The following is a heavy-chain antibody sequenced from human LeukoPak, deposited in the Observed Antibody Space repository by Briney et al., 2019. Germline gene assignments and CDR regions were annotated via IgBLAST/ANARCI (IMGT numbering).Heavy chain of an antibody. J-gene: IGHJ5*02. Sequence: GGSLRLSCAASGFTFSSYSMNWVRQAPGKGLEWVSGISDSGGSTTYYADSVKGRFTISRDNSKNTLYLQMNSLRAEDTAVYYCARDLGGGWFDPWGQGTLVTVSS. V-gene: IGHV3-23*01. CDR2: ISDSGGSTT. D-gene: IGHD1-26*01. CDR3: ARDLGGGWFDP. CDR1: GFTFSSYS.